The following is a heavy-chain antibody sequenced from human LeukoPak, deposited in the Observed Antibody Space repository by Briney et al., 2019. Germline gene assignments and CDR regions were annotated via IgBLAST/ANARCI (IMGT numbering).Heavy chain of an antibody. V-gene: IGHV1-2*02. CDR2: INPNSGGT. Sequence: ASVKVSCKASGYTFTGYYMHWVRQAPGQGLEWMGWINPNSGGTNYAQKFQGRVTMTRDTSISTAYMELNSLRAEDTAVYYCARDYKEQWLDYWGQGTLVTVSS. CDR3: ARDYKEQWLDY. J-gene: IGHJ4*02. CDR1: GYTFTGYY. D-gene: IGHD6-19*01.